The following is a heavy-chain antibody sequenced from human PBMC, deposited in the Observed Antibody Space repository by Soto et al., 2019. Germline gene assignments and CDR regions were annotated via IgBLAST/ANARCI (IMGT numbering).Heavy chain of an antibody. J-gene: IGHJ4*02. CDR1: GYTFTSFA. CDR2: INAGNGNT. Sequence: GASVKVSCKASGYTFTSFAMHWVRQAPGQRLEWMGWINAGNGNTKYSQKFQGRVTITKNTSASTAYMELSSLRSEDTAVYYCARESEDLTSNFDYWGQGTLVTVSS. CDR3: ARESEDLTSNFDY. V-gene: IGHV1-3*01.